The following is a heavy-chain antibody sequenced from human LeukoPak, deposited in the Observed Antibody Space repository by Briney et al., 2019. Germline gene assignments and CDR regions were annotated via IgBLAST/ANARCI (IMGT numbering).Heavy chain of an antibody. CDR3: AKRGVVIRVFLVGFHKEAYYFDS. Sequence: GGSLRLSCAVSGITLSNYGMSWIRQAPGKGLEWVAGLSGSGGGANYADSVQGRFTISRDNPKNTLYLQMNSLRAEDTAVYFCAKRGVVIRVFLVGFHKEAYYFDSWGQGALVTVSS. D-gene: IGHD3-10*01. V-gene: IGHV3-23*01. CDR2: LSGSGGGA. CDR1: GITLSNYG. J-gene: IGHJ4*02.